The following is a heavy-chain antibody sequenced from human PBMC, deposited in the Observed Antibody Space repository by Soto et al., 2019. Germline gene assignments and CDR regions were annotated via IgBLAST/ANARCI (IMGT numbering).Heavy chain of an antibody. CDR2: ITPIFGTA. CDR1: GGTFSSFT. Sequence: ASVKVSCKASGGTFSSFTISWVRQAPGQGLEWMGGITPIFGTANYAQRFQGRVTIIADESTSTAHMELSSLGSGDTAVYYCAREGGAPGAFDYWGQGTPVTVSS. D-gene: IGHD7-27*01. CDR3: AREGGAPGAFDY. V-gene: IGHV1-69*13. J-gene: IGHJ4*02.